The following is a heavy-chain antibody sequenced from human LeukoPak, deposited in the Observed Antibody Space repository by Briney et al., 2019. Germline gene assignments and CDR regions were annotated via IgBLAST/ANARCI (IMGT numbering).Heavy chain of an antibody. CDR2: INPNSGGT. Sequence: GASVKVSCKASGYTFTGYYMHWVRQAPGQGLEWMGWINPNSGGTNHAQKFQGRVTMTRDTSISTAYMELSRLRSDDTAVYYCARSLYSGYDLGYWGQGTLVTVSS. CDR1: GYTFTGYY. J-gene: IGHJ4*02. V-gene: IGHV1-2*02. D-gene: IGHD5-12*01. CDR3: ARSLYSGYDLGY.